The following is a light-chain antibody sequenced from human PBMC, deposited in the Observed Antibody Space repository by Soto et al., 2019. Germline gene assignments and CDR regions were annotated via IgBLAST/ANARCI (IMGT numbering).Light chain of an antibody. CDR2: AAS. J-gene: IGKJ5*01. CDR3: QQRPYWPPIT. Sequence: DITMTQSPSALSASRGDRVTITCRASQGIGNFLAWYQQKPGDVPKLLIYAASTVQSGGPSRFSGSGSGTDFTLTISSLEPEDCAIYYCQQRPYWPPITFGQGTRLEIK. V-gene: IGKV1-27*01. CDR1: QGIGNF.